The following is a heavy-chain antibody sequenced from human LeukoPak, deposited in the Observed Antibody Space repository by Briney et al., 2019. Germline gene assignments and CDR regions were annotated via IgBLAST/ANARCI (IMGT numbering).Heavy chain of an antibody. CDR3: ASGYSSGWYETPFDP. J-gene: IGHJ5*02. CDR1: GGTFSSYA. Sequence: VASVKVSCKASGGTFSSYAISWVRQAPGQGLEWMGGIIPIFGTANYAQKFQGRVTITADESTSTAYMELSSLRSEDTAVYYCASGYSSGWYETPFDPWGQGTLVTVSS. CDR2: IIPIFGTA. V-gene: IGHV1-69*13. D-gene: IGHD6-19*01.